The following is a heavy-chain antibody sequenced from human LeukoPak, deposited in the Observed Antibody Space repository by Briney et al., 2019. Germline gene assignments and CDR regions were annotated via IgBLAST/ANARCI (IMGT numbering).Heavy chain of an antibody. Sequence: GGSLRLSCAASGFTFSGFGMHWLRQAPGKGLEWVAFIRYDASNKYYADSVKGRFTTSRDNSKNTLYLQMNSLRAEDTAVYYCATDVHPGNNWFDPWGQGTLVTVSS. D-gene: IGHD1-1*01. CDR3: ATDVHPGNNWFDP. CDR2: IRYDASNK. J-gene: IGHJ5*02. V-gene: IGHV3-30*02. CDR1: GFTFSGFG.